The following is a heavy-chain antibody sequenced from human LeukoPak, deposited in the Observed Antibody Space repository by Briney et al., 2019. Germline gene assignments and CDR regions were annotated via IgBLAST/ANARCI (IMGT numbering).Heavy chain of an antibody. Sequence: PGGSLRLSCAASGVTFSSYAMSWVRQAPGKGLEWGSAISGSGGSTYYAESVKGRFTISRDNSKNTLYLQMNSLRAEDTAVYYCAKGSDYYYNSSGFFAYWGQGTLVTVSS. CDR1: GVTFSSYA. D-gene: IGHD3-22*01. CDR2: ISGSGGST. CDR3: AKGSDYYYNSSGFFAY. V-gene: IGHV3-23*01. J-gene: IGHJ4*02.